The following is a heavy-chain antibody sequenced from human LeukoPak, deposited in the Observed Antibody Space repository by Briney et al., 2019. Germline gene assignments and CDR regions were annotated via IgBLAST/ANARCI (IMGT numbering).Heavy chain of an antibody. CDR3: ARDGLETSATS. J-gene: IGHJ4*02. CDR2: IYTGGYT. Sequence: GGSLRLSCVASGLNVSSNYMSWVRQAPGKGLEWVSVIYTGGYTYYADSVKGRFTFSRDNSKNMVYLQMNNLRAEDTAVNYCARDGLETSATSWGQGTLVTVSS. D-gene: IGHD2-15*01. CDR1: GLNVSSNY. V-gene: IGHV3-53*01.